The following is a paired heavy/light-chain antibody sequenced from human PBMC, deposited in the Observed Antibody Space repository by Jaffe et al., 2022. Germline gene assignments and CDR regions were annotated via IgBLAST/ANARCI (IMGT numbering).Light chain of an antibody. Sequence: QFVLTQSPSASASLGASVKLTCTLSSEHSNSAIIWHQLQPATGPRYLMKVNPDGGHTKGDGIPDRFSGSASGAERYLIISSLESDDEADYYCQTWDSDLYWVFGAGTKLTVL. V-gene: IGLV4-69*01. J-gene: IGLJ3*02. CDR1: SEHSNSA. CDR3: QTWDSDLYWV. CDR2: VNPDGGH.
Heavy chain of an antibody. J-gene: IGHJ4*02. CDR2: INGGNGNT. Sequence: QVQHVQSGAEVKKPGASVKVSCKASKYSFTTYAIHWVRQAPGQRPEWMGWINGGNGNTKYSRNFQGRVTITRDTSATTAFMEMTNLQSEDTAIYYCVSLAYSDYVGDWGQGTLVTVTS. V-gene: IGHV1-3*01. D-gene: IGHD3-16*01. CDR3: VSLAYSDYVGD. CDR1: KYSFTTYA.